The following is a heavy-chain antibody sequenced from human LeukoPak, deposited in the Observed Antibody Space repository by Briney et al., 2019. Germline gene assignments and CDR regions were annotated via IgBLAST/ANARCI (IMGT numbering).Heavy chain of an antibody. V-gene: IGHV3-30*02. CDR2: IRYDGSNK. CDR1: GFTFSSYG. Sequence: GGSLRLSCAASGFTFSSYGMHWVRQAPGKGLEWVAFIRYDGSNKYYADSVKGRFTISRDNSKNTLYLQMNSLRAEDTAVYYCAKPRCSSTSCSRGGFDYWGQGTLVTISS. CDR3: AKPRCSSTSCSRGGFDY. D-gene: IGHD2-2*01. J-gene: IGHJ4*02.